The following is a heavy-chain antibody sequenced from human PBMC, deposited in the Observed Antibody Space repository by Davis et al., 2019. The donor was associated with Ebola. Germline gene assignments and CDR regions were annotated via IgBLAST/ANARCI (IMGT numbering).Heavy chain of an antibody. CDR2: PSAYNGHT. Sequence: ASVPVSCMPSVYPFICYCISWLRQAPQQALAWMPRPSAYNGHTHYAQKFQGRLTLTTDTSTTTVYMELRSLTSDDTAKYYCERGRNGGWDIDYWGQGTRVTDSS. V-gene: IGHV1-18*01. J-gene: IGHJ4*02. CDR1: VYPFICYC. D-gene: IGHD3-16*01. CDR3: ERGRNGGWDIDY.